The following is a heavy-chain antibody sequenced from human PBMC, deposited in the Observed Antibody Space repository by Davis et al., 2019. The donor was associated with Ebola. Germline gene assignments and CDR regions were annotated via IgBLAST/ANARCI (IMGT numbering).Heavy chain of an antibody. J-gene: IGHJ4*02. Sequence: GESLKISCAASGFTFSNYWMHWVRQAPGKGLEWVAVISYDGSNKYYADSVKGRFTISRDNSKNTPYLQMNSLRAEDTAVYYCARVSGDSPFDYWGQGTLVTVSS. V-gene: IGHV3-30*03. CDR3: ARVSGDSPFDY. CDR2: ISYDGSNK. D-gene: IGHD2-21*02. CDR1: GFTFSNYW.